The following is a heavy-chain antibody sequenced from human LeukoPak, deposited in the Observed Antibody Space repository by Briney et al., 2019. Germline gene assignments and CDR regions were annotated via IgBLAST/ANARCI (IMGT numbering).Heavy chain of an antibody. J-gene: IGHJ4*02. V-gene: IGHV3-53*01. D-gene: IGHD2-8*02. CDR1: GFTVSSDY. CDR3: ARVGMYWNFDY. CDR2: ISSGDSA. Sequence: GGSLRLSCAASGFTVSSDYMTWVRQAPGKGLEWVSVISSGDSAYYADSVKGRFTISRDNSKNTLYLHMNTLRAENTAVYYCARVGMYWNFDYWGQGTLVTVSS.